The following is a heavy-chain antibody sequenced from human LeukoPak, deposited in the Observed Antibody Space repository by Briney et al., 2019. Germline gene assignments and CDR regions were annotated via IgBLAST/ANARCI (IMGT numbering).Heavy chain of an antibody. D-gene: IGHD3-10*01. CDR3: ARIQLWPDYYFDY. V-gene: IGHV1-2*02. CDR1: AYIFTDYY. CDR2: INPNSGGT. J-gene: IGHJ4*02. Sequence: ASVKVSCKASAYIFTDYYMHWVRQAPGQGLEWMGWINPNSGGTNYAQKFQGRVTMTRDTSISTTYMDLSRLRSDDTAVYYCARIQLWPDYYFDYWGQGTLVTVSS.